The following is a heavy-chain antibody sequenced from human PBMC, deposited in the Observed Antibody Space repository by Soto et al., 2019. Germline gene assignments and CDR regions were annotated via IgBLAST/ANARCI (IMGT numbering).Heavy chain of an antibody. CDR3: ARARSSSSQVVPSDAFDI. V-gene: IGHV1-46*01. CDR2: INPTGGST. CDR1: GYTFTSYY. J-gene: IGHJ3*02. Sequence: ASVKVFCKASGYTFTSYYMHWVRQAPGQGLEWMGIINPTGGSTRYAQKFQGRVTMTRDTSTSTVYMERSSLRSEDTAVYYCARARSSSSQVVPSDAFDIWGQRTMGTVSS. D-gene: IGHD6-6*01.